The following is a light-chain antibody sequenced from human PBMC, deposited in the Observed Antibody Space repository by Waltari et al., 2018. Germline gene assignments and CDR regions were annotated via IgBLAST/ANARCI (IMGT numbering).Light chain of an antibody. CDR3: QQYGSL. V-gene: IGKV3-20*01. CDR2: GTS. Sequence: EIVLTQSPRILSLSPGEGATLSCRASESTSRSSLAWYQQKPGQAPRLVIYGTSNRATGIPDRFSGSGSGTGFTLTISRVEPEDFAVYYCQQYGSLFGGGTKVETK. CDR1: ESTSRSS. J-gene: IGKJ4*01.